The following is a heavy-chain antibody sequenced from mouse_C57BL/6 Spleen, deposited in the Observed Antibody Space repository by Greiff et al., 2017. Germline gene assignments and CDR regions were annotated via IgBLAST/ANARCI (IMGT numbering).Heavy chain of an antibody. J-gene: IGHJ3*01. CDR2: IYPGNSDT. D-gene: IGHD2-4*01. Sequence: VQLKESGTVLARPGASVKMSCKTSGYTFTSYWMHWVNQRPGQGLEWIGAIYPGNSDTSYNQKFKGKAKLTAVTSASTAYMELSSLTNEDSAVYYCTKPPDYDGSAWFAYWGQGTLVTVSA. V-gene: IGHV1-5*01. CDR3: TKPPDYDGSAWFAY. CDR1: GYTFTSYW.